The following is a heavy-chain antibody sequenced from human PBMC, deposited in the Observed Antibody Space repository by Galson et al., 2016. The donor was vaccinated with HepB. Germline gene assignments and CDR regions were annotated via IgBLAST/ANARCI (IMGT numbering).Heavy chain of an antibody. CDR1: GFTFRYYA. CDR2: ISGAGGTT. V-gene: IGHV3-23*01. CDR3: AKERGWYGGPNFGS. D-gene: IGHD2-15*01. Sequence: SLRLSCASSGFTFRYYAMTWARRAPGKGLEWVSDISGAGGTTHYADSVKGRFTISRDNSRDTLYLQMDRLRAADTAVYYCAKERGWYGGPNFGSWGQGTLVTVSS. J-gene: IGHJ4*02.